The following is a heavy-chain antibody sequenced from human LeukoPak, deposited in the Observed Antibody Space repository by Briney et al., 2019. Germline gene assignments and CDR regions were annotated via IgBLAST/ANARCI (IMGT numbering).Heavy chain of an antibody. D-gene: IGHD5-12*01. V-gene: IGHV3-48*02. J-gene: IGHJ6*02. CDR1: GFTLSSYS. CDR2: ITWSGSTI. CDR3: ARDAGNSGYGMDV. Sequence: PGGSLRLSCAASGFTLSSYSMNWVRQAPGKGLEWISHITWSGSTIFYADSVKGRLTISRDSAKNSLYLQMSSLRDEDTAVYHCARDAGNSGYGMDVWGQGTTVTVSS.